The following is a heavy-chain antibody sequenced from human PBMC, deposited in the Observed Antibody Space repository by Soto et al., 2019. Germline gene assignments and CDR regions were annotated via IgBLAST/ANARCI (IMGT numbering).Heavy chain of an antibody. V-gene: IGHV4-59*08. CDR3: ATVAGVPYYFDY. D-gene: IGHD6-19*01. CDR1: GGSISSYY. Sequence: SETLSLTCTVSGGSISSYYWSWIRQPPGKGLEWIGYIYYSGSTNYNPSLKSRVTISVDTPKNQFSLKLSSVTAADTAVYYCATVAGVPYYFDYWGQGTLVTVSS. CDR2: IYYSGST. J-gene: IGHJ4*02.